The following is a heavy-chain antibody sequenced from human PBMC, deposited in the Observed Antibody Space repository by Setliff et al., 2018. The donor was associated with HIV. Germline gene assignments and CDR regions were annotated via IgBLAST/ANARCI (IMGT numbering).Heavy chain of an antibody. Sequence: PSEILSLTCTVSGGSISTHHFWSWIRQPAGKGLEWIGRFRPSGNAYYRDPYYNPSLKSRVTMSVDTSKNQFFLNLNSVTAADTAVYYCARVLGLPYYYMDVWGKGTTVTVSS. CDR1: GGSISTHH. CDR2: FRPSGNA. D-gene: IGHD3-16*01. CDR3: ARVLGLPYYYMDV. V-gene: IGHV4-4*07. J-gene: IGHJ6*03.